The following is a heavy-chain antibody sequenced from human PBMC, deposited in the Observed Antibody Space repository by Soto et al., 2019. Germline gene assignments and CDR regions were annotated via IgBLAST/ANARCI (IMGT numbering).Heavy chain of an antibody. CDR3: ARGFPLWFDP. CDR1: GGTFSNDI. D-gene: IGHD3-16*02. J-gene: IGHJ5*02. Sequence: SVKVSCKASGGTFSNDIITWVRQAPGQGLEWMGRIIPLLDITNYAQKFQGRVTITADKSTSTAYMELSSLRSEDTAVYYCARGFPLWFDPWGQGTLVTVSS. V-gene: IGHV1-69*02. CDR2: IIPLLDIT.